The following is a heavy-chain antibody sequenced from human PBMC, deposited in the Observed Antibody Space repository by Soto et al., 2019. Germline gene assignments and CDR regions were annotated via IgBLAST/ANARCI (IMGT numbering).Heavy chain of an antibody. D-gene: IGHD1-26*01. Sequence: GGSLRLSCAASGFTFSSFWMHWVRQAPGKGLVGVSRISSDGSSTSYADSVKGRFTISRDNAKNTLYLQMNSLRAEDTAVYYCAQRQSGWYVSWGQGTLVTVSS. J-gene: IGHJ5*01. CDR1: GFTFSSFW. V-gene: IGHV3-74*01. CDR3: AQRQSGWYVS. CDR2: ISSDGSST.